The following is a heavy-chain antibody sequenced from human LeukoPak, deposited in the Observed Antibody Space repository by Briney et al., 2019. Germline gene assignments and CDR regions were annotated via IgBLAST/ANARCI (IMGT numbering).Heavy chain of an antibody. D-gene: IGHD6-19*01. Sequence: GGSLRLSCAASGFTSSHYEMNWVRQAPGKGLEWLSYISSSASSIYYADSVKGRFTISRDNAKKSVYLQVNSLRAEDTAVYYCARGPNSSGWIYYFDYWGQGTLVTVSS. V-gene: IGHV3-48*03. CDR1: GFTSSHYE. CDR3: ARGPNSSGWIYYFDY. J-gene: IGHJ4*02. CDR2: ISSSASSI.